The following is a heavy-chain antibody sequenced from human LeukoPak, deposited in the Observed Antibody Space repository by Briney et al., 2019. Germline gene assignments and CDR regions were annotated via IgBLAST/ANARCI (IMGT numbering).Heavy chain of an antibody. Sequence: SETLSLTCTVSGGSISSYYWSWIRQPPGKGLEWIGYIYYSGSTNYNPSLKSRVTISMDTSKNQFSLKLTSVTAADTAVYYCARGDGLWFGELLIYWGQGALVTVSS. D-gene: IGHD3-10*01. V-gene: IGHV4-59*01. CDR2: IYYSGST. J-gene: IGHJ4*02. CDR1: GGSISSYY. CDR3: ARGDGLWFGELLIY.